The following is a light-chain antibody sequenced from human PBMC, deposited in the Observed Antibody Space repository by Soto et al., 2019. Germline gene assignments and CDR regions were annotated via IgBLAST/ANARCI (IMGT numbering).Light chain of an antibody. V-gene: IGKV1-39*01. CDR3: QQSYSTLGT. Sequence: DIQMTQSPSSLSASIGDRVTITCRASQSISSYLNWYQQKPGKAPKLLIYGASSLQGGVPSRFSGSGSGTDFTLTISSLQPEDFATYYCQQSYSTLGTFGQGTKVDIK. J-gene: IGKJ1*01. CDR2: GAS. CDR1: QSISSY.